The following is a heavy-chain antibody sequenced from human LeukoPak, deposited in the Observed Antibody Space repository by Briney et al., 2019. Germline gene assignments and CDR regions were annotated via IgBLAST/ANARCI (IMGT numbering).Heavy chain of an antibody. CDR3: ARDMGYYDSSGYYLY. D-gene: IGHD3-22*01. CDR1: GGTFSSYA. V-gene: IGHV1-69*05. Sequence: SVKVSCKASGGTFSSYAISWVRQAPGQGLEWMGRIIPIFGTANYAQKFQGRVTITTDESTSTAYMELSSLRSEDTAVYYCARDMGYYDSSGYYLYWGQETLVTVSS. J-gene: IGHJ4*02. CDR2: IIPIFGTA.